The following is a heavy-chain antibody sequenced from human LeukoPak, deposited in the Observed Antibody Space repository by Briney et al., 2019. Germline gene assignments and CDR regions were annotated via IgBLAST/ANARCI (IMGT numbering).Heavy chain of an antibody. Sequence: SETLSLTCAVYGGSFSGYYWSWIRQPPGKGLEWIGEINHSGSTNYNPSLKSRVSISIDTSKNQFSLKLNSVTSADTAVYYCARYKWPNWFDPWGQGTLVTVSS. D-gene: IGHD1-20*01. J-gene: IGHJ5*02. V-gene: IGHV4-34*01. CDR2: INHSGST. CDR1: GGSFSGYY. CDR3: ARYKWPNWFDP.